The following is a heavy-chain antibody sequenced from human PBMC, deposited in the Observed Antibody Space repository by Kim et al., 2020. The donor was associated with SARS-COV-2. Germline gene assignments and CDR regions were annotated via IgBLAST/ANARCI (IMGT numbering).Heavy chain of an antibody. CDR3: ARDPVEGATVWEENFDY. CDR1: GFTFSDYS. J-gene: IGHJ4*02. Sequence: GGSLRLSCAASGFTFSDYSMNWVRQAPGKGLEWVSYISSTGTTIYYTDSVRGRFTSSRDNAKTSLYLQMNSLRAEDTAVYYCARDPVEGATVWEENFDYWGLGTLVTVSS. CDR2: ISSTGTTI. D-gene: IGHD3-16*01. V-gene: IGHV3-11*01.